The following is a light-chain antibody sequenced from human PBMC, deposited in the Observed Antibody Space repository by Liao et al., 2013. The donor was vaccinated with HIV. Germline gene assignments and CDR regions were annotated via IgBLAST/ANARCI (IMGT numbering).Light chain of an antibody. J-gene: IGLJ2*01. CDR1: NIGSKS. V-gene: IGLV3-21*01. CDR2: YDN. CDR3: QVWDSSYARVV. Sequence: SYELTQPSSVSVSPGKTARITCGGNNIGSKSVHWYLQKPGQAPVLVIYYDNDRPSGIPERFSGSNSGSTATLTISRVEAGDEADYYCQVWDSSYARVVFGGGTKLTVL.